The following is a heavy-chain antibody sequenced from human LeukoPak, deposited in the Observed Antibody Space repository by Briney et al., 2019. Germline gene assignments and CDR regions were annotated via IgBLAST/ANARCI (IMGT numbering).Heavy chain of an antibody. J-gene: IGHJ5*02. CDR2: MNPNSENT. CDR3: TMRRRCESLRPDNWFDT. Sequence: GASVKVSCKASGYTFTSYDINWVRQATGQGLEWMGWMNPNSENTGYAQKFQGRVTTTWNASISAAYRELSSLRSEDTAVYYSTMRRRCESLRPDNWFDTWGQGTLVTVSS. CDR1: GYTFTSYD. V-gene: IGHV1-8*02. D-gene: IGHD4-17*01.